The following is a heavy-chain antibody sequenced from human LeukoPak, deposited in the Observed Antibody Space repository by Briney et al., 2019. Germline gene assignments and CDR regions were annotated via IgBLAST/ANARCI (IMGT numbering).Heavy chain of an antibody. Sequence: PGGSLRLSCAASGITFSNYGMNWVRQAPGKGLEWVSSISSSSSYIYYADSVKGRFTISRDNAKNSLYVQMNSLRAEDTAVYYCARYYDSSGYSPIWYWGQGTLVTVSS. V-gene: IGHV3-21*01. D-gene: IGHD3-22*01. CDR3: ARYYDSSGYSPIWY. CDR2: ISSSSSYI. J-gene: IGHJ4*02. CDR1: GITFSNYG.